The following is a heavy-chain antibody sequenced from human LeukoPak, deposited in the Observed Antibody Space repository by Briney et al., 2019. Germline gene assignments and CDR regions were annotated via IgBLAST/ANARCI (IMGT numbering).Heavy chain of an antibody. J-gene: IGHJ4*02. Sequence: PGGSLRLSCAASGFTFSSYWMNWVRQAPGKGLEWVANINGDGRDKYYVGSVRGRFTISRDNADNALYLQMNSLRGDDTALYYCARGVDSAIDWWGQGTLATVSS. V-gene: IGHV3-7*01. CDR1: GFTFSSYW. CDR2: INGDGRDK. D-gene: IGHD3-9*01. CDR3: ARGVDSAIDW.